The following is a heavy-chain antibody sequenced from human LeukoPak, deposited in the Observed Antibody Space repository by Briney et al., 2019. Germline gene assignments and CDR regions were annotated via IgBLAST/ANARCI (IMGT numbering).Heavy chain of an antibody. V-gene: IGHV3-30*18. CDR2: ISYDGINK. CDR3: AKMMAGAGTTGGDYFDY. J-gene: IGHJ4*02. CDR1: GFTFRTYG. Sequence: PGGSLRLSCAASGFTFRTYGMHWVRQAPGKGLEWVAVISYDGINKNYADSVKGRFTISRDHSKNTLYLQMNSLRAEDTAVYYCAKMMAGAGTTGGDYFDYWGQGTLVTVSS. D-gene: IGHD6-13*01.